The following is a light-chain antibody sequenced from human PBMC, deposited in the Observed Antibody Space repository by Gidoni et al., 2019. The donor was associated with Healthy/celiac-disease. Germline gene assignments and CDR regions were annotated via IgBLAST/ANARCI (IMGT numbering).Light chain of an antibody. Sequence: DIVTTQSPDSLAVSLGERATINCKSSQSVLYSSNNKNYVAWYQQKPGQPPKLLIYWASTRESGVPDRFSGSGSGTDFTLTISRLQAEDVAVYYCQQYYSTPYSFGQXTKLEIK. CDR1: QSVLYSSNNKNY. CDR3: QQYYSTPYS. CDR2: WAS. J-gene: IGKJ2*03. V-gene: IGKV4-1*01.